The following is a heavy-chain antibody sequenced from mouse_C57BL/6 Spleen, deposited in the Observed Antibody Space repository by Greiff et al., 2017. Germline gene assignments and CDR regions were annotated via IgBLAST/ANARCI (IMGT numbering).Heavy chain of an antibody. D-gene: IGHD2-1*01. CDR1: GFTFSDYG. J-gene: IGHJ4*01. CDR2: ISSGSSTI. CDR3: ARGGYYGNYGGYYAMDY. V-gene: IGHV5-17*01. Sequence: EVKLMESGGGLVKPGGSLKLSCAASGFTFSDYGMHWVRQAPEKGLEWVAYISSGSSTIYYADTVKGRFTISRDNAKNTLFLQMTSLRSEDTAMYYCARGGYYGNYGGYYAMDYWGQGTSVTVSS.